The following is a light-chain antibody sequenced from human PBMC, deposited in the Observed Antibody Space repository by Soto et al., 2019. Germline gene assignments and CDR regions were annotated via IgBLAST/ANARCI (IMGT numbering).Light chain of an antibody. CDR1: QGIKNW. Sequence: DIQMTQSLSYVSASVGYRVTITWRASQGIKNWLAWYQQKPGKAPNLLIYTGSSLQSGVPSRFSGSGSGTDFTLTINSLQPEDFATYYCQQAASFPITFGQGTRLEIK. J-gene: IGKJ5*01. CDR3: QQAASFPIT. V-gene: IGKV1-12*01. CDR2: TGS.